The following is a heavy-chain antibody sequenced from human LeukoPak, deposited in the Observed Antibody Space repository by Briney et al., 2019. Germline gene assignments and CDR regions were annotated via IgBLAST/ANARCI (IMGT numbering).Heavy chain of an antibody. CDR1: GGTFSNYA. J-gene: IGHJ6*04. Sequence: SVTVSCKASGGTFSNYAISWVRQAPGQGLEWMGGIIPIFGTANYAQKFQGRVTITADESTSTAYMELSSLRSEDTAVYYCARVAIAVAGSTYYYYYYGMDVWGKGTTVTVSS. CDR3: ARVAIAVAGSTYYYYYYGMDV. CDR2: IIPIFGTA. D-gene: IGHD6-19*01. V-gene: IGHV1-69*01.